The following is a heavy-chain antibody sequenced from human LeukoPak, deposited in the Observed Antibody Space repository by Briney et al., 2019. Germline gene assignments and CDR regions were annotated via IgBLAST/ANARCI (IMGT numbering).Heavy chain of an antibody. Sequence: SETLSLTCTVSGGSISSGGYYWSWIRQHPGKGLEWIGYIYYSGSTYYNPSLKSRVTISVDTSKNQFSLKLSSVTAADTAVYYCARRAGTVVTRWFDPWGRGTLVTVSS. D-gene: IGHD6-13*01. CDR3: ARRAGTVVTRWFDP. CDR1: GGSISSGGYY. V-gene: IGHV4-31*03. CDR2: IYYSGST. J-gene: IGHJ5*02.